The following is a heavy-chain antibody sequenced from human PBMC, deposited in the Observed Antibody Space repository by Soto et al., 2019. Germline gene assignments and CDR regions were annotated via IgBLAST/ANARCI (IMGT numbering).Heavy chain of an antibody. CDR2: IIPIFGTA. CDR1: GGTFSSYA. D-gene: IGHD6-13*01. CDR3: ARRGYSSSWYYYYYYGMDV. J-gene: IGHJ6*02. Sequence: ASVKVSCKASGGTFSSYAISWVRQAPGQGLEWMGGIIPIFGTANYAQKFQGRVTMTRNTSISTAYVELSSLRSEDTAVYYCARRGYSSSWYYYYYYGMDVWGQGTTVTVSS. V-gene: IGHV1-69*05.